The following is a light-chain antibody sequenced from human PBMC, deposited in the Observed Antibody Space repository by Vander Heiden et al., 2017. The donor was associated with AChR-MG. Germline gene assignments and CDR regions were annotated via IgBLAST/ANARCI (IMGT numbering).Light chain of an antibody. V-gene: IGLV3-21*04. CDR3: QVWDSSSDQWV. CDR1: NIGSKS. Sequence: SYVLTQPPSVSVAPGKTARITCGGNNIGSKSVHWYQQKPGQAPVLFIYYDSDRPSGIPERFSGSNSGNTATLTISRVEAGDEADYYCQVWDSSSDQWVFGGGTKL. CDR2: YDS. J-gene: IGLJ3*02.